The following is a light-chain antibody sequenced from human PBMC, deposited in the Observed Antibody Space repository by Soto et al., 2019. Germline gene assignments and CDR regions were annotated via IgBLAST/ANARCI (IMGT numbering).Light chain of an antibody. V-gene: IGKV1-33*01. J-gene: IGKJ5*01. CDR3: QHYDNVPLT. CDR2: DAS. CDR1: QDISNY. Sequence: DIQMTQSPSSLSASVGDRVTITCQASQDISNYLNWYQQKPGKAPKLLIYDASNLETGVLSRFSGSGSGTDFTFTISSLQPEDIATYYCQHYDNVPLTFGQGTGLEIK.